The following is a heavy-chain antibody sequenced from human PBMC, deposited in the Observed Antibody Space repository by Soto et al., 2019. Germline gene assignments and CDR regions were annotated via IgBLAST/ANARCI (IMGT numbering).Heavy chain of an antibody. CDR2: ISWNSVSI. Sequence: GGSLRLSCTASGFNFNDYGMHWVRQGPGKGLEWVSSISWNSVSIGYADSVKGRFTISRDNAKNSLYLQMNSLRAEDTALYYCAKDMENGYNPYYYYGMDVWGQGTTVTVPS. V-gene: IGHV3-9*01. CDR3: AKDMENGYNPYYYYGMDV. D-gene: IGHD3-10*01. CDR1: GFNFNDYG. J-gene: IGHJ6*02.